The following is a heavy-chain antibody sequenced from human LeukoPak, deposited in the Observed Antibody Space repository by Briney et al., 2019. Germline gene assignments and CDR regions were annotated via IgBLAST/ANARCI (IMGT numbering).Heavy chain of an antibody. CDR2: ISDSGCTP. Sequence: GGSLRLSCAASGFTFSSYAMSGGRQAQGKGVEWGSAISDSGCTPYYADSVKGRFTISRDNSKNTLYLQMNSLRAEDTAVYYCAKALFKDTEAFDPWGQGTLVTVSS. CDR3: AKALFKDTEAFDP. V-gene: IGHV3-23*01. CDR1: GFTFSSYA. D-gene: IGHD2-15*01. J-gene: IGHJ5*02.